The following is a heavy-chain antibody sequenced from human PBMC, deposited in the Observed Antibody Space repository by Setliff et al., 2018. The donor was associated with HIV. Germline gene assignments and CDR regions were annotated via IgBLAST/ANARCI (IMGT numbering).Heavy chain of an antibody. V-gene: IGHV4-38-2*01. D-gene: IGHD2-21*01. CDR1: GDSVTSDYF. CDR3: ARLPHCVKGNCYAEGVTIDC. CDR2: VSPRGTT. Sequence: KPSETLSLTCAVFGDSVTSDYFWGWVRQPPGKGLEFIGSVSPRGTTSFKPSLRRRVNMKIDTSKNQFSLRLTSVTAADTGVYYCARLPHCVKGNCYAEGVTIDCWGQGILVTVSS. J-gene: IGHJ4*01.